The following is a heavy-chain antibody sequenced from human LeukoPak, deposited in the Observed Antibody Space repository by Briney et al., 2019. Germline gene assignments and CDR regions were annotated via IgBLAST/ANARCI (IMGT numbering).Heavy chain of an antibody. Sequence: GGSLRLSCRTAGFIFGDYAMSWVRQAPGKGLEWVGFIRSKTYGGTTEYDASVKDRFTISRDDSKSIAYLQMNSLKTEDIGVYYCTKVEWELPRNWGQGTLVTVST. CDR1: GFIFGDYA. J-gene: IGHJ4*02. D-gene: IGHD1-26*01. CDR3: TKVEWELPRN. CDR2: IRSKTYGGTT. V-gene: IGHV3-49*04.